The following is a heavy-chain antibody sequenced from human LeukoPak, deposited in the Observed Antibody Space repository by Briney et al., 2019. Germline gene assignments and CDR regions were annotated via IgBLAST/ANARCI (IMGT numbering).Heavy chain of an antibody. D-gene: IGHD7-27*01. CDR2: VSYDGSSI. Sequence: GGSLRLTCAASGFTFSTYGMHWVRQAPGKGLEWVAVVSYDGSSIYYADSVKGRFTISRDNSKNTLYLQMNSLRAEDTAMYYCARAGNWFDPWGQGTLVTVSS. CDR1: GFTFSTYG. V-gene: IGHV3-30*03. CDR3: ARAGNWFDP. J-gene: IGHJ5*02.